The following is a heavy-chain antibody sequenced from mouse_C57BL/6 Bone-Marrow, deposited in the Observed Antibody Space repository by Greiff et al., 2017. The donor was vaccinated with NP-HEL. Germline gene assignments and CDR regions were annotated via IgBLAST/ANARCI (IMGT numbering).Heavy chain of an antibody. D-gene: IGHD1-1*01. CDR3: ARTHYYGSSPFAY. CDR1: GYTFTSYG. CDR2: IYPRSGNT. V-gene: IGHV1-81*01. Sequence: VNLVESGAELARPGASVKLSCKASGYTFTSYGISWVKQRTGQGLEWIGEIYPRSGNTYYNEKFKGKATLTADKSSSTAYMELRSLTSEDSAVYFCARTHYYGSSPFAYWGQGTLVTVSA. J-gene: IGHJ3*01.